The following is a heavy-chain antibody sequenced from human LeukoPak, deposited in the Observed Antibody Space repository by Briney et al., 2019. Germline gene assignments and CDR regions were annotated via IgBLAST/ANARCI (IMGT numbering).Heavy chain of an antibody. D-gene: IGHD1-26*01. CDR2: ISSSGDST. CDR3: AKDSGIFYGWFDP. CDR1: GFTFSRYA. J-gene: IGHJ5*02. V-gene: IGHV3-23*01. Sequence: GGSLRLSCAASGFTFSRYAMSWVRQAPGKVLEWVSRISSSGDSTHYADSVKGRVTISRDNSRNTLYLQMNSLRAEDTAVYFCAKDSGIFYGWFDPWGQGTLVTVSP.